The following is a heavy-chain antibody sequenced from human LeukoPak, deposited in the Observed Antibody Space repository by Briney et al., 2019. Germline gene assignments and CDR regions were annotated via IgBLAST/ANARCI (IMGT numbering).Heavy chain of an antibody. CDR3: ARDPAYYYDSSGYYLDDAFDI. CDR1: GYTFTSYD. J-gene: IGHJ3*02. Sequence: ASVKVSCKASGYTFTSYDINWVRQATGQGLEWMGWMNPNSGNTGYAQKFQGRVTMTRNTSISTAYMELSSLRSEDTAVYYRARDPAYYYDSSGYYLDDAFDIWGQGTMVTVSS. V-gene: IGHV1-8*01. CDR2: MNPNSGNT. D-gene: IGHD3-22*01.